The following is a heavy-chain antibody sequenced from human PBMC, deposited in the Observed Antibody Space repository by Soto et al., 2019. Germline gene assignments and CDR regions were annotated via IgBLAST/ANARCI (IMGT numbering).Heavy chain of an antibody. CDR2: INPSGGST. V-gene: IGHV1-46*01. CDR1: GYTFTGYY. J-gene: IGHJ6*02. D-gene: IGHD2-15*01. Sequence: ASVKVSCKASGYTFTGYYMHWVRQAPGQGLEWMGIINPSGGSTSYAQKFQGRVTMTRDTSTSTVYMELSSLRSEDTAVYYCARTVLLGGGGMDVWGQGTTVTVSS. CDR3: ARTVLLGGGGMDV.